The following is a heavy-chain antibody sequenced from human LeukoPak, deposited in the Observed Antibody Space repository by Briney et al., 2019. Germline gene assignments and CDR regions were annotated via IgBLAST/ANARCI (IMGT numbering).Heavy chain of an antibody. Sequence: GGSLRLSCRASGFTFSNYAMNWVRQAPGKGLEWVSYISSSGSTIYYADSVKGRFTISRDNAKNSLYLQMNSLRAEDTAVYYCARVETYCSSTSCLNPLYYYYYMDVWGKGTTVTVSS. J-gene: IGHJ6*03. V-gene: IGHV3-48*03. CDR1: GFTFSNYA. D-gene: IGHD2-2*01. CDR3: ARVETYCSSTSCLNPLYYYYYMDV. CDR2: ISSSGSTI.